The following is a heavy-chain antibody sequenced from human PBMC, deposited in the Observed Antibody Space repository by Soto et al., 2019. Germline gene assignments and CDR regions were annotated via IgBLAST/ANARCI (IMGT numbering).Heavy chain of an antibody. J-gene: IGHJ5*02. CDR3: ARDWFYTSTSCRVGNWFDP. CDR2: INHRGSS. CDR1: GGSFSGCY. Sequence: DTLSLTSVVYGGSFSGCYCCSICLSPGKGLEWIGGINHRGSSSYNPSLESRVTISVDTSKSQFSLKLPSVTAAEKAMYYCARDWFYTSTSCRVGNWFDPWGQATLVTVSS. V-gene: IGHV4-34*01. D-gene: IGHD2-2*01.